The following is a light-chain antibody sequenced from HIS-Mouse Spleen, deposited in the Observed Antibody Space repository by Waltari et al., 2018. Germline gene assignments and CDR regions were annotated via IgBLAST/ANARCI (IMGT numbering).Light chain of an antibody. J-gene: IGLJ1*01. V-gene: IGLV2-11*01. CDR1: SSYVGGFNY. Sequence: QSALTQPRSVSGSPGQSVTISCPGPSSYVGGFNYVSWYQQHSGKAPKLMIYDVSKRPSGVPDRFSGSKSGNTASLTISGLQADDEADYYCCSYAGSYTGVFGTGTKVTVL. CDR3: CSYAGSYTGV. CDR2: DVS.